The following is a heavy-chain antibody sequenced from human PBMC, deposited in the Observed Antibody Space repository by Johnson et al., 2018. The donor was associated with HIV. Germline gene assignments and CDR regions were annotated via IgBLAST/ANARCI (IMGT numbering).Heavy chain of an antibody. CDR2: ISDDGSNK. CDR1: GFTFSSYA. D-gene: IGHD3-3*01. V-gene: IGHV3-30*04. CDR3: AKALGGYAFDI. J-gene: IGHJ3*02. Sequence: QVQLVESGGGVVQPGRSLRLSCAASGFTFSSYAMHWVRQAPGKGLEWVAVISDDGSNKYYADSVKGRFTISRDNSKNTLYLQMNSLRAEDTAVYYCAKALGGYAFDIWGQGTMVTVSS.